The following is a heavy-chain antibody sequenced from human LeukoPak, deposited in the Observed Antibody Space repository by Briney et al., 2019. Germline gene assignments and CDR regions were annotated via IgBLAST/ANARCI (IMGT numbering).Heavy chain of an antibody. CDR2: IYYSGST. V-gene: IGHV4-39*01. CDR1: GGSISSSSCY. D-gene: IGHD3-16*02. CDR3: ARCVDYDYVWGSYRLEYYFDY. J-gene: IGHJ4*02. Sequence: SETLSLTCTVSGGSISSSSCYWGWIRRPPGKGLEWIGSIYYSGSTYYNPSLKSRVTISVDTSKNQFSLKLSSVTAADTAVYYCARCVDYDYVWGSYRLEYYFDYWGQGTLVTVSS.